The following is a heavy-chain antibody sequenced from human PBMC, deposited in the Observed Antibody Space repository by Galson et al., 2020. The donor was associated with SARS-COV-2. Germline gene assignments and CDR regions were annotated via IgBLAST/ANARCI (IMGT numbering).Heavy chain of an antibody. V-gene: IGHV3-33*01. CDR3: ARDGQLSSGWAFDY. D-gene: IGHD6-19*01. Sequence: GGSLRLSCAASGFTFSSHAIHWLRQAPGKGLEWVAQIFYDGSDKYYGDSVKGRFTISRDSSKNMVYLQMNNLKVDDTAVYYCARDGQLSSGWAFDYWGQGTLVTVSS. J-gene: IGHJ4*02. CDR2: IFYDGSDK. CDR1: GFTFSSHA.